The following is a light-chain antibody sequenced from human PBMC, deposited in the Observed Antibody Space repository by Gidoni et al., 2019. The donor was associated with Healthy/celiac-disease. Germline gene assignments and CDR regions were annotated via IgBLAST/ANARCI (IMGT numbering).Light chain of an antibody. V-gene: IGKV4-1*01. CDR1: QSVLYSSNNKNY. J-gene: IGKJ2*01. CDR3: QQYYSTPYT. Sequence: QSVLYSSNNKNYLAWYQQKPGQPPKLLIYWASTRESGVPDRFSGSGSGTDFTLTISSLQAEDVAVYYCQQYYSTPYTFXQXTKLEIK. CDR2: WAS.